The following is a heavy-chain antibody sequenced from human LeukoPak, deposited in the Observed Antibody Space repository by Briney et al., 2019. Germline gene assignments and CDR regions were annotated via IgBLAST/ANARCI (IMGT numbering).Heavy chain of an antibody. J-gene: IGHJ4*02. CDR3: ARGGMITFGGVIAEYYFDY. V-gene: IGHV1-69*13. CDR2: IIPIFGTA. Sequence: ASVKVSCKXSGGTFSSNAISWVRQAPGQGLEWMGRIIPIFGTANYAQKFQGRVTITADESTSTAYMELSSLRPEDTAVYYCARGGMITFGGVIAEYYFDYWGQGTLVTVPS. CDR1: GGTFSSNA. D-gene: IGHD3-16*02.